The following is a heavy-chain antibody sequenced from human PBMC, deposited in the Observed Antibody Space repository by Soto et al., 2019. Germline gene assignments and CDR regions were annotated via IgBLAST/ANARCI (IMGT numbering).Heavy chain of an antibody. Sequence: SESLSLTCTVSCGSISSSSYYWGRHRQRPGKGLGWIGSIYYSGSTYYNPSLKSRVTISVDTSKNQFSLTMSPVTAADTAVYYCSRHSYCDWLLYYWGQGTLVTVSS. V-gene: IGHV4-39*01. CDR3: SRHSYCDWLLYY. CDR1: CGSISSSSYY. D-gene: IGHD3-9*01. J-gene: IGHJ4*02. CDR2: IYYSGST.